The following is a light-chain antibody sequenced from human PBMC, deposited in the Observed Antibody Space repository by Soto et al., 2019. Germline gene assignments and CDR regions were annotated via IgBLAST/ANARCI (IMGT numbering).Light chain of an antibody. V-gene: IGKV3-11*01. CDR3: QQRYNWPIT. CDR1: QSVSGY. CDR2: ADS. J-gene: IGKJ5*01. Sequence: ETVLTQSPATLSLSPGETATLSCRASQSVSGYIGWYQQKPGQAPRLLIYADSNRATGIPARFSGSGSGTDFTLTISSLEPEDFSVYYCQQRYNWPITFGQGTRLEIK.